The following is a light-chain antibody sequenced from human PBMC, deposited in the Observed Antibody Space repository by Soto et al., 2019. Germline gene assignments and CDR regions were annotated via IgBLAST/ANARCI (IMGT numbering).Light chain of an antibody. CDR1: SSNIGGNS. CDR2: DDN. CDR3: SSYTSNNFYV. J-gene: IGLJ1*01. V-gene: IGLV1-51*01. Sequence: QSVMTQPPSVSAAPGQTVTISCSGSSSNIGGNSVSWYQQLPGTAPKLLIYDDNKRPSGIPDRFSGSKSGTSATLGITGFQTGDEADYYCSSYTSNNFYVFGTGTKLTVL.